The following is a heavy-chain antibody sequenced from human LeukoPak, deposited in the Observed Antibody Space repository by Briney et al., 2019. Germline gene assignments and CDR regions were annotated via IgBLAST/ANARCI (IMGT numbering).Heavy chain of an antibody. CDR2: ISDDGSKK. J-gene: IGHJ6*02. CDR3: ASSGYSYGLVGYYYGMDV. Sequence: PGGSLRLSCAASGFTLSNYAIHWVRQAPGKGLQWVISISDDGSKKYYADSVKGRFTISRDNSKNTVYLQMNSLRAEDTAVYYCASSGYSYGLVGYYYGMDVWGQGTTVTVSS. CDR1: GFTLSNYA. D-gene: IGHD5-18*01. V-gene: IGHV3-30*04.